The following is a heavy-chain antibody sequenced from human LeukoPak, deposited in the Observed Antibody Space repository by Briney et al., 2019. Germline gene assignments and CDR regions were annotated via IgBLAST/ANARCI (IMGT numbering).Heavy chain of an antibody. V-gene: IGHV4-61*01. Sequence: SETLSLTCTVSGDSISTSNSYWGWIRQPPGKGLEWIGYIYYSGSTNYNPSLKSRVTISVDTSKNQFSLKLSSVTAADTAVYYCARDLRNWFDPWGQGTLVTVSS. CDR1: GDSISTSNSY. CDR3: ARDLRNWFDP. J-gene: IGHJ5*02. CDR2: IYYSGST.